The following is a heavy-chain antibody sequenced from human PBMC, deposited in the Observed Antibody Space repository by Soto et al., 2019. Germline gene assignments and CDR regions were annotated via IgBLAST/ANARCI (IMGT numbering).Heavy chain of an antibody. Sequence: EVQVVESGGGLVQPGGSLRLSCAASGFYVSNYYMSWFRQAPGKGLEWVSVIYRGGEIYYADSVQDRFTTSRDISRNSLDLQMNGTRVDVTTVYQCARDRRFGDTIWSQGVVVTVSS. CDR3: ARDRRFGDTI. CDR2: IYRGGEI. V-gene: IGHV3-66*01. CDR1: GFYVSNYY. J-gene: IGHJ4*02. D-gene: IGHD3-16*01.